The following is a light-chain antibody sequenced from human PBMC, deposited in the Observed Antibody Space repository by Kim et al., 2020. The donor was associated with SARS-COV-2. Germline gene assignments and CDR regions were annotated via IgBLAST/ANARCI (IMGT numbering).Light chain of an antibody. CDR2: GAS. CDR1: HDIRND. J-gene: IGKJ5*01. V-gene: IGKV1-17*01. CDR3: LQHNTYPIT. Sequence: ASVGDRVNITCRASHDIRNDLGWYQQNPGRAPKRLIYGASSLQSGVPSRFSGSGSGTEFTLTISSMQPEDFATYFCLQHNTYPITFGQGTRLEIK.